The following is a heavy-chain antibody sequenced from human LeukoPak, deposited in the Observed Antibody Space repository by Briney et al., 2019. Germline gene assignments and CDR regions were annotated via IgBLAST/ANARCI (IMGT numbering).Heavy chain of an antibody. V-gene: IGHV3-9*01. CDR3: GRDTYDRTRQLGYFHY. Sequence: GGSLRLSCAASGFTFADYGMHWVRQAPGKGLEWVSCISWNSDNIGYADSVKGRFTISRDNSKNTLYLQMNSLRAEDNAVYYCGRDTYDRTRQLGYFHYWGQGTLVTLPS. CDR2: ISWNSDNI. D-gene: IGHD1-1*01. CDR1: GFTFADYG. J-gene: IGHJ4*02.